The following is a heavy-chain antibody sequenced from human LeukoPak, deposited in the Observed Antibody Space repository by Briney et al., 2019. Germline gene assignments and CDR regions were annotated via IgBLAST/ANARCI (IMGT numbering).Heavy chain of an antibody. CDR2: ISGSGDST. D-gene: IGHD6-13*01. CDR3: AKHRGYSSSWFYYYGMDV. CDR1: GFTVSSNY. J-gene: IGHJ6*02. V-gene: IGHV3-23*01. Sequence: PGGSLRLSCAASGFTVSSNYMSWVRQAPGKGLEWVSTISGSGDSTYYADSVKGRFTISRDNSKNTLYLQMNSLRADDMAVYYCAKHRGYSSSWFYYYGMDVWGQGTTVTVSS.